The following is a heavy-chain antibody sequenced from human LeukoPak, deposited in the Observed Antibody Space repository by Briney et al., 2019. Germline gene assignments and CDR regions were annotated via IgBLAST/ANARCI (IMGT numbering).Heavy chain of an antibody. Sequence: PGGSLRLSCAASGLIFSDWWMHWVRQAPGKGLVWVSYINSDGSNTDYADFVKGRFTISRDNSKNTLYLQMNSLRAEDTAVYYCARDQNGDYGISYYYYYGMDVWGQGTTVTVSS. D-gene: IGHD4-17*01. CDR2: INSDGSNT. V-gene: IGHV3-74*01. CDR3: ARDQNGDYGISYYYYYGMDV. J-gene: IGHJ6*02. CDR1: GLIFSDWW.